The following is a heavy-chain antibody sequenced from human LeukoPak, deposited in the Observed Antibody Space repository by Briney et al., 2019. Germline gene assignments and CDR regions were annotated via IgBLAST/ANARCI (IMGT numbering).Heavy chain of an antibody. J-gene: IGHJ6*03. D-gene: IGHD2-2*02. CDR3: ARDNLDCSSTSCYNYYYMDV. Sequence: SETLSLTCTVSGVSISSGGYYWSWIRQPPGKGLEWIGYIYHRGSTYYNPSLKSRVTISVDRSKNQFSLKLSSVTAADTAVYYCARDNLDCSSTSCYNYYYMDVWGKGTTVTVSS. V-gene: IGHV4-30-2*01. CDR2: IYHRGST. CDR1: GVSISSGGYY.